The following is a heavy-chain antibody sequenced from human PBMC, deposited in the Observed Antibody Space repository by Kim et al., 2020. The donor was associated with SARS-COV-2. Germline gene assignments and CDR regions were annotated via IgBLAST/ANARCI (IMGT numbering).Heavy chain of an antibody. Sequence: SVKVSCKSSGGSFKSYAFTWVRQAPGRGLEWVGGIIPIFDATHYARQFQGRVTITADERTSTAYMEFRGLRSDDSATYYCARGSYGSASWELDDYYYY. J-gene: IGHJ6*01. CDR2: IIPIFDAT. D-gene: IGHD3-10*01. CDR1: GGSFKSYA. CDR3: ARGSYGSASWELDDYYYY. V-gene: IGHV1-69*13.